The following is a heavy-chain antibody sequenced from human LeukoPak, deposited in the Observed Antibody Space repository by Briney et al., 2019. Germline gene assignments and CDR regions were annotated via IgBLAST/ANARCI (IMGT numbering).Heavy chain of an antibody. CDR3: AGEPDY. J-gene: IGHJ4*02. CDR2: INHSGST. V-gene: IGHV4-34*01. Sequence: PSETLSLTCAVYGGSFSGYYWSWIRQPPGKGLEWIGEINHSGSTNYNPSLKSRVTISVDTSKNQFSLKLSSVTAADTAVYYCAGEPDYWGQGTLVTVSS. CDR1: GGSFSGYY.